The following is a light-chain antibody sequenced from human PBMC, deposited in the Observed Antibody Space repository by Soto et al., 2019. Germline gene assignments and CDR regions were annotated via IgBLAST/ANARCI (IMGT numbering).Light chain of an antibody. J-gene: IGKJ2*01. Sequence: EIVMTQSPATLSVSPGERATLSCRASQGVSSNLAWYQQKPGQAPRLLIYGASTRATGIPARFSGSGSGTENTLTISSLQSEDFAVYSCQQYNNWPYTFGQGTKLEIK. CDR2: GAS. CDR3: QQYNNWPYT. V-gene: IGKV3-15*01. CDR1: QGVSSN.